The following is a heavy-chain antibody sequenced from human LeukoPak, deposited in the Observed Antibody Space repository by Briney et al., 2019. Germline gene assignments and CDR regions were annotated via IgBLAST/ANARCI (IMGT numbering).Heavy chain of an antibody. CDR3: AKDIS. V-gene: IGHV3-9*01. J-gene: IGHJ4*02. Sequence: PGGSLRLSCAASGFTFDDYAKHWVWQAPGKGLEWVSGISWNSGSIGYADSVKGRFTISRDNAKNSLYLQMNSLRAEDTALYYCAKDISWGQGTLVTVYS. CDR1: GFTFDDYA. CDR2: ISWNSGSI.